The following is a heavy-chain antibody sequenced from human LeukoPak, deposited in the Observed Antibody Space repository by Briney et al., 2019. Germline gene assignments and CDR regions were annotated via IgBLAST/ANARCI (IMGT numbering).Heavy chain of an antibody. D-gene: IGHD3-10*01. CDR2: IYYSGST. CDR1: GDSITNTIYY. V-gene: IGHV4-39*07. Sequence: SSGTLSLTCAVSGDSITNTIYYWGWIRQPPGKGLEWIGGIYYSGSTYYNPSLRSRVTISLDTSKNQFFLRLSSVTAADTAMYYCAREGRYYDSGSYGFDPWGQGTLVTVSS. J-gene: IGHJ5*02. CDR3: AREGRYYDSGSYGFDP.